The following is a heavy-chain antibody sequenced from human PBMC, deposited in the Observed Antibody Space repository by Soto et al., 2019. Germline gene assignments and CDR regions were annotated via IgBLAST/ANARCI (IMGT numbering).Heavy chain of an antibody. CDR2: INPRACST. CDR3: ARGPFYDFWSGYYQPRTPYFDY. Sequence: KVSCMASRYTFTCYSMHCVRQAPVQRLEWMRIINPRACSTSYAQKFQGRVTMTRDTSTSTVYMELSSLRSEDTAVYYCARGPFYDFWSGYYQPRTPYFDYWGQGTLVTVSS. J-gene: IGHJ4*02. V-gene: IGHV1-46*01. CDR1: RYTFTCYS. D-gene: IGHD3-3*01.